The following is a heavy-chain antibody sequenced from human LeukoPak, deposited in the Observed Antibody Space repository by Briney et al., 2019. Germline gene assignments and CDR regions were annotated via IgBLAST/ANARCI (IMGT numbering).Heavy chain of an antibody. CDR2: INPSGGST. CDR1: GYTFTSYY. J-gene: IGHJ4*02. CDR3: VRDTYNWNDVEDY. V-gene: IGHV1-46*01. Sequence: ASVKVSCKASGYTFTSYYMHWVRQAPGQGLEWMGIINPSGGSTSYAQKFQGRVTMTTDTSTSTAYMELRSLRSDDTAVYYCVRDTYNWNDVEDYWGQGTLVTVSS. D-gene: IGHD1-20*01.